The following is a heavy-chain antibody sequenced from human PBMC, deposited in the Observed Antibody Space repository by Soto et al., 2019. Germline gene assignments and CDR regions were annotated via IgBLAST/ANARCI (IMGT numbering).Heavy chain of an antibody. J-gene: IGHJ3*02. D-gene: IGHD1-26*01. CDR1: GFTFSAYT. CDR3: ARDGYSGRSDVFDI. Sequence: QVQLVESGGGVVQPGRSLRLSCAASGFTFSAYTMHWVRQPPGKGLEWVAVISYDGNNERYTDPVKGRFTVSRDNSKSTLYLQMNSLKSDDTAVYYCARDGYSGRSDVFDIWGQGTMVTVSS. CDR2: ISYDGNNE. V-gene: IGHV3-30-3*01.